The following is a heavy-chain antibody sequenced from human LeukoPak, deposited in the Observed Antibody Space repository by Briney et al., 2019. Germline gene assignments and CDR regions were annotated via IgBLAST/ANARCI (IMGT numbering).Heavy chain of an antibody. J-gene: IGHJ6*02. Sequence: PGGSLRLSCAASGFTFSGFSMSWVRQSPTKGLKWVANIKQDGSERYYVDSVKGRFTISRDNSKNTLYLQINSLRAEDTAVYYCARGPPPYYGMDVWGQGTTFTVSS. CDR3: ARGPPPYYGMDV. CDR1: GFTFSGFS. CDR2: IKQDGSER. V-gene: IGHV3-7*01.